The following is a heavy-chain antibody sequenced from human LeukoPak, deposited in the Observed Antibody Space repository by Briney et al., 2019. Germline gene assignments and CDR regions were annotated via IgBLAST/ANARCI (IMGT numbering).Heavy chain of an antibody. CDR1: GYSFTSYW. Sequence: GESLKISCKGSGYSFTSYWIGWVRQMPGKGLEWMGIIYPGDSDTRYSPSFQGQVTISADKSISTAYLQWSSLKASDTAMYYCAKLLLPSGSGSFGAFDIWGQGTMVTVSS. CDR3: AKLLLPSGSGSFGAFDI. V-gene: IGHV5-51*01. D-gene: IGHD3-10*01. J-gene: IGHJ3*02. CDR2: IYPGDSDT.